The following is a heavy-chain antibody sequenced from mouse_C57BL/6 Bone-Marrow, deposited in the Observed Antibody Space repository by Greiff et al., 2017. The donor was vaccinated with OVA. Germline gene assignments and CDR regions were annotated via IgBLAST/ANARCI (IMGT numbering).Heavy chain of an antibody. D-gene: IGHD1-1*02. Sequence: VQRVESGPELVKPGASVKISCKASGYAFSSSWMNWVKQRPGKGLEWIGRIYPGDGDTNYNGKFKGKATLTADKSSSTAYMQLSSLTSEDSAVYFCARGGFYYFDYWGQGTTLTVSS. CDR1: GYAFSSSW. CDR3: ARGGFYYFDY. V-gene: IGHV1-82*01. J-gene: IGHJ2*01. CDR2: IYPGDGDT.